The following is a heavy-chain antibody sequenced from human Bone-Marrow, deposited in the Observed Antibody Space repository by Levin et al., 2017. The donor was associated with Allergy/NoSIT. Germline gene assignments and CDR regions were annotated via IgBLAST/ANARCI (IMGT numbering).Heavy chain of an antibody. CDR1: GFTLSSTG. D-gene: IGHD3-10*01. CDR3: ARERGPVDGCDL. Sequence: GGSLRLSCAASGFTLSSTGMHWVRQAPGKGLERVTVIWSNGINKYYADSVKGRFTHSRDDSKNTLFLQMNSLRVEDTAVYYCARERGPVDGCDLWGQGTIVTVSS. V-gene: IGHV3-33*01. CDR2: IWSNGINK. J-gene: IGHJ3*01.